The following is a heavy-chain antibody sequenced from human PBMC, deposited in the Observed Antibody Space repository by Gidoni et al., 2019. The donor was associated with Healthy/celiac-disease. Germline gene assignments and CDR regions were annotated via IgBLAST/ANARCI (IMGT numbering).Heavy chain of an antibody. J-gene: IGHJ5*02. CDR3: ARGKSRTRSYRGSGWFDP. V-gene: IGHV4-34*01. Sequence: QVQLQQWGAGLLKPSETLSLTCAVYGGSFSGYYWSWIRQPPGKGLEWIGEINHSGSTNYNPSLKSRVTISVDTSKNQFSLKLSSVTAADTAVYYCARGKSRTRSYRGSGWFDPWGQGTLVTVSS. CDR1: GGSFSGYY. D-gene: IGHD1-26*01. CDR2: INHSGST.